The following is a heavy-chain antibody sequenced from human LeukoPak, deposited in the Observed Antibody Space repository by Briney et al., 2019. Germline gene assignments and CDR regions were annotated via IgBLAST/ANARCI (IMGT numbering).Heavy chain of an antibody. D-gene: IGHD2-2*01. J-gene: IGHJ5*02. CDR3: AKGRDKYQLLSKNWFDP. Sequence: PGRSLRLSCAASGFTFHDYAMHWVRQAPGKGLEWVSGISWNSGSIGYADSVKGRFTISRDNAKNSLYLQMNSLRAEDTALYYCAKGRDKYQLLSKNWFDPWGQGTLVTVSS. CDR1: GFTFHDYA. CDR2: ISWNSGSI. V-gene: IGHV3-9*01.